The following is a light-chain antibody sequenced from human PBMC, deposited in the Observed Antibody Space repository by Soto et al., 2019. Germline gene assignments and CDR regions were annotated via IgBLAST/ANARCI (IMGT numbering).Light chain of an antibody. CDR2: DAS. CDR3: QQYMSYS. J-gene: IGKJ1*01. CDR1: QSISSW. V-gene: IGKV1-5*01. Sequence: DIQMTQSPSTLSASVGDRFTIACRASQSISSWLAWYQQKPGKAPKLLIYDASSLESGVPSRFSGSGSGTEFTLTISSLQPDDFATYYCQQYMSYSFGQGTKV.